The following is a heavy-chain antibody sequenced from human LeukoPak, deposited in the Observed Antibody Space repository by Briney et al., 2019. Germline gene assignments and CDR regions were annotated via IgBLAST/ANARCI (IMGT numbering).Heavy chain of an antibody. D-gene: IGHD3-22*01. V-gene: IGHV4-59*01. CDR1: GGSISSYY. J-gene: IGHJ3*02. CDR2: IYYSGST. CDR3: ARGDPYYYGSSGYYIAFDI. Sequence: PSETLSLTCTVSGGSISSYYWSWIRQPPGKGLEWIGYIYYSGSTNYNPSLKSRVTISVDTSKNQFSLKLSSVTAADTAVYYCARGDPYYYGSSGYYIAFDIWGQGTMVTVSS.